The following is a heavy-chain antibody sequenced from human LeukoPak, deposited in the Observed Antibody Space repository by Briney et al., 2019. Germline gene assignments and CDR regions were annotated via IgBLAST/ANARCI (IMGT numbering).Heavy chain of an antibody. CDR1: GYTFTSYG. J-gene: IGHJ4*02. V-gene: IGHV1-18*01. CDR3: ARDPAQRNYYYVSSGYVYFDY. CDR2: ISAYNGNT. Sequence: ASVEVSCKASGYTFTSYGISWVRQAPGQGLEWMGWISAYNGNTNYVQKLQGRVTMTTDTSTSTAYMELRSLRSDDTAVYYCARDPAQRNYYYVSSGYVYFDYWGQGTLVTVFS. D-gene: IGHD3-22*01.